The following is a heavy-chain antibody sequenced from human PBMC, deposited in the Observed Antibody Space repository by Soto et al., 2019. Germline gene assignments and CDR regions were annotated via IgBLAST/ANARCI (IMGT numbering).Heavy chain of an antibody. J-gene: IGHJ3*02. CDR1: GYIFTSYW. Sequence: PGESLKISCKGSGYIFTSYWIGWVRQMPGKGLEWMGIIYPGDSDTRYSPSFQGQVTISADKSISTAYLQWSSLKASDTAMYYCASGRFTVTTLYDAFDIWGQGTMVTVSS. V-gene: IGHV5-51*01. CDR2: IYPGDSDT. CDR3: ASGRFTVTTLYDAFDI. D-gene: IGHD4-17*01.